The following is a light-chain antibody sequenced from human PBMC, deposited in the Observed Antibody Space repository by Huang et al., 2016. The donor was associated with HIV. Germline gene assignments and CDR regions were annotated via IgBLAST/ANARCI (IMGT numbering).Light chain of an antibody. CDR1: QNVGTS. J-gene: IGKJ3*01. CDR2: RAS. Sequence: DTVMTQSPATLSVSPGESVTLSCRASQNVGTSSAWYQQKPGQAPRLLIFRASNRAIVVPPRFSGSGSGTEFTLTINSLQSEDFGVYYCQQYDTPPTTFGPGTTVDIK. V-gene: IGKV3-15*01. CDR3: QQYDTPPTT.